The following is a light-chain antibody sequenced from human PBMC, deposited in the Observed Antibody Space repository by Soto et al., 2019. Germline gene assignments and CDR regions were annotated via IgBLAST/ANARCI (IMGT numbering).Light chain of an antibody. CDR2: TNN. Sequence: QAVVTQPPSASETPGQRVTISCSGNSSNIGSNTVNWYQQLPGTAPKLLIYTNNQRPSGVPDRFSGSKSGTSASLAISGLQSEDEADYYCAAWDDSLNAVVFGGGTKVTVL. J-gene: IGLJ2*01. CDR1: SSNIGSNT. CDR3: AAWDDSLNAVV. V-gene: IGLV1-44*01.